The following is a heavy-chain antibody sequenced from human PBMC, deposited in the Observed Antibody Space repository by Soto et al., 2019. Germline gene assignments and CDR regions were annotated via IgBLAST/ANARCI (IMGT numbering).Heavy chain of an antibody. V-gene: IGHV4-39*01. CDR2: IYYSGST. D-gene: IGHD3-22*01. Sequence: PSETLSLTCTVSGGSISSSSYYWGWIRQPPGKGLEWIGSIYYSGSTYYNPSLKSRVTISVDTSKNQFSLKLSSVTAADTAVYYCARLGLNYYDSSGYLAWGQGTLVTVS. CDR1: GGSISSSSYY. J-gene: IGHJ4*02. CDR3: ARLGLNYYDSSGYLA.